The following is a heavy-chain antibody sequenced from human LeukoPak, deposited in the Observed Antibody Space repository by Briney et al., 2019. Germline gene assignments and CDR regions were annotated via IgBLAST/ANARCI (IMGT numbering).Heavy chain of an antibody. CDR3: ARAGDSSGYYGDYFDY. CDR1: GGSFSGYY. CDR2: INHSGST. J-gene: IGHJ4*02. Sequence: PSETLSLTCAVYGGSFSGYYWNWIRQPPVKGLEWIGEINHSGSTNYNPSLKSRVTISVDTSKNQFSLKLSSVTAADTAVYYCARAGDSSGYYGDYFDYWGQGTLVTVSS. V-gene: IGHV4-34*01. D-gene: IGHD3-22*01.